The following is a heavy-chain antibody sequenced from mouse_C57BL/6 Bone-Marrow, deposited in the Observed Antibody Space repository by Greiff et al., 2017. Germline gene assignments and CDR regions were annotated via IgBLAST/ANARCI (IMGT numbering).Heavy chain of an antibody. V-gene: IGHV1-55*01. CDR2: IYPGSGST. Sequence: QVQLKQPGAELVKPGASVKMSCKASGYTFTSYWITWVKQRPGQGLEWIGDIYPGSGSTNYNEKFKSKATLTVDTSDSTAYMQLSSLTSEDSAVYYCARPNYSNYWYFDVWGRGTTVTVSS. J-gene: IGHJ1*03. CDR1: GYTFTSYW. CDR3: ARPNYSNYWYFDV. D-gene: IGHD2-5*01.